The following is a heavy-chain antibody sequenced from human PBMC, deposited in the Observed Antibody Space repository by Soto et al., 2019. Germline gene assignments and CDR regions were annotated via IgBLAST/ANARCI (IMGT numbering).Heavy chain of an antibody. D-gene: IGHD5-12*01. Sequence: PSGTLSLTCTVSGGSISSYYWSWIRQPPGKGLEWIGYIYYSGSTNYNPSLKSRVTISVDTSKNQSSLKLSSVTAADTAVYYCAREGYLIWFDPWGQGTLVTAPQ. CDR2: IYYSGST. CDR1: GGSISSYY. V-gene: IGHV4-59*01. J-gene: IGHJ5*02. CDR3: AREGYLIWFDP.